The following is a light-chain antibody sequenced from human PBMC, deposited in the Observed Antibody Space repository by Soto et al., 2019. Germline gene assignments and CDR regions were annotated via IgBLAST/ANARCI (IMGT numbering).Light chain of an antibody. CDR1: QDITNF. Sequence: DIQMTQSPSSLSASVGDRVTITCQSSQDITNFLNWYQHKPGKAPKLLIYGASNLETGVPPKFSGSGSRKDFTFTISILQPEDIATYYCQQYDIRPWTFGQGTKVEIK. CDR2: GAS. J-gene: IGKJ1*01. V-gene: IGKV1-33*01. CDR3: QQYDIRPWT.